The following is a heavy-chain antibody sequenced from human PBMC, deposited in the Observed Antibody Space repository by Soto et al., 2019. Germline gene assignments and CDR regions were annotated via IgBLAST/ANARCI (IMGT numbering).Heavy chain of an antibody. J-gene: IGHJ1*01. D-gene: IGHD6-13*01. Sequence: QVQLVQSGAEVKKPGASVKVSCKASEYTFTSYDTNWCRQATGQGLEGMGGINPNRGNTGYAQKFQGRVTMTRNTSISTAYMELSRLRSEDTAVYYCARGSSYSSSWYMPEYFQHWGQGTLVTVSS. V-gene: IGHV1-8*01. CDR3: ARGSSYSSSWYMPEYFQH. CDR2: INPNRGNT. CDR1: EYTFTSYD.